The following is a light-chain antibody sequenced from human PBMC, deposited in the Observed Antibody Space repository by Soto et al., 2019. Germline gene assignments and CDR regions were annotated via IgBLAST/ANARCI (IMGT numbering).Light chain of an antibody. CDR3: SSYAGTNNHVV. CDR1: SSDVGGHNY. CDR2: EVI. Sequence: QSVLTQPPSASGSPGQSVTISCTGTSSDVGGHNYVSWYQQHPGKAPKLMIYEVIKRPSGVPDRFSGSKSGNTASLTVSGLQAEDEAEYFCSSYAGTNNHVVFGGGTKLTVL. J-gene: IGLJ2*01. V-gene: IGLV2-8*01.